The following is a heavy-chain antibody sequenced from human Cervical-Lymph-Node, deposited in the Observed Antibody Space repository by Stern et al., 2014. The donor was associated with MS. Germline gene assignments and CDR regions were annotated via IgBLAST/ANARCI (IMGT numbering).Heavy chain of an antibody. CDR3: ANSAPLRD. Sequence: QMQLQESGPGLVKPSETLSLTCDVSGGSIYSTSYYWGWIRQPPGKGLEWIGSIYYRGSTYSNPSLKSRVTISVDTSKNQSSQKRGSGTAADTAVYYCANSAPLRDWGQGTLVTVSS. J-gene: IGHJ4*02. V-gene: IGHV4-39*01. CDR2: IYYRGST. CDR1: GGSIYSTSYY. D-gene: IGHD2-15*01.